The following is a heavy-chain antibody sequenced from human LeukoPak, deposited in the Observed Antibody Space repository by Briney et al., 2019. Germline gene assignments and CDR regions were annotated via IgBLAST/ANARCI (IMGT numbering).Heavy chain of an antibody. J-gene: IGHJ4*02. CDR3: TTPYPYYDILTGYRPFDY. CDR1: GFTFNNAY. CDR2: IKSKTDGGTT. V-gene: IGHV3-15*07. Sequence: GGSLRLSCAASGFTFNNAYMNWVRQAPGKGLEWVGRIKSKTDGGTTDYAAPVKGRFTISRDDSKNTLYLQMNSLKTEDTAVYYCTTPYPYYDILTGYRPFDYWGQGTQVTVSS. D-gene: IGHD3-9*01.